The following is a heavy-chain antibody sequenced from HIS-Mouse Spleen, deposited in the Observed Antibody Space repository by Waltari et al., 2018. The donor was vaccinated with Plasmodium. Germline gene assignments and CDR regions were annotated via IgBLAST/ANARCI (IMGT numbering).Heavy chain of an antibody. CDR2: IDWDDDK. CDR1: GFSLSTSGMC. D-gene: IGHD6-6*01. J-gene: IGHJ6*02. V-gene: IGHV2-70*15. Sequence: QVTLRESGPALVKPTQTLTLTCPFSGFSLSTSGMCVSWIRHPPGTALEWLARIDWDDDKYYSTSLKTRLTISKDTSKNQVVLTMTNMDPVDTATYYCARTTYSSSSAKYYYYGMDVWGQGTTVTVSS. CDR3: ARTTYSSSSAKYYYYGMDV.